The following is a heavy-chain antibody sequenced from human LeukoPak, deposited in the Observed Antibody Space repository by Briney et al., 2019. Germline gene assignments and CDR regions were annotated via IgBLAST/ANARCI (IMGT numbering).Heavy chain of an antibody. J-gene: IGHJ2*01. CDR3: AITVTTAWYFDL. Sequence: GGSLRLSCAASGFTFSSYWMSWVRQAPGKGLEWVANIKQDGSEKYYVDSVEGRFTISGDNAKNSLYLQMNSLRAEDTAVYYCAITVTTAWYFDLWGRGTLVTVSS. CDR1: GFTFSSYW. D-gene: IGHD4-17*01. V-gene: IGHV3-7*01. CDR2: IKQDGSEK.